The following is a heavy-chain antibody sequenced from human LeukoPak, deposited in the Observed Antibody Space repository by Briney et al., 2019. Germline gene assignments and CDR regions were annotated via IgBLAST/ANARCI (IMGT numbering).Heavy chain of an antibody. CDR2: INSDGSTT. J-gene: IGHJ5*02. CDR3: AREGGSVWYPILFDP. V-gene: IGHV3-74*01. CDR1: GFTLSSYW. Sequence: GGALRLSCAASGFTLSSYWMLWVRQAPGKGLVWVSRINSDGSTTNCADSVKGRFTISRDNAKNTLYLQMNSLRAEDTAVYYCAREGGSVWYPILFDPWGQGTLVTVSS. D-gene: IGHD6-19*01.